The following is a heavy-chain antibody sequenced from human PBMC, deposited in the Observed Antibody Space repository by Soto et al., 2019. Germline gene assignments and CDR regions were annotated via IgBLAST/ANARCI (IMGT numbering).Heavy chain of an antibody. CDR3: ARHRNWKVDY. CDR1: GGSFESGSYS. CDR2: VYYSGST. D-gene: IGHD1-1*01. V-gene: IGHV4-61*01. J-gene: IGHJ4*02. Sequence: SETLSLTCTVSGGSFESGSYSWSWIRQPPGKGLEWIGYVYYSGSTNYNPSLKSRVTISVDTSKNQFSLKVSSVTAADTAVYYCARHRNWKVDYWGQGTLVTVSS.